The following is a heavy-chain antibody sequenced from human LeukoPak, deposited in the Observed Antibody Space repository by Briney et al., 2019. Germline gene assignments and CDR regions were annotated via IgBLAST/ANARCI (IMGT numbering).Heavy chain of an antibody. CDR3: AREGDSSGYHRTY. V-gene: IGHV3-30*02. D-gene: IGHD3-22*01. CDR2: IRYDGSNK. J-gene: IGHJ4*02. CDR1: GFTFSSYG. Sequence: GGSLRLSCAASGFTFSSYGMHWVRQAPGKGLEWVAFIRYDGSNKYYADSVKGRFTISRDNSKNTLYLQMNSLRAEGTAVYYCAREGDSSGYHRTYWGQGTLVTVSS.